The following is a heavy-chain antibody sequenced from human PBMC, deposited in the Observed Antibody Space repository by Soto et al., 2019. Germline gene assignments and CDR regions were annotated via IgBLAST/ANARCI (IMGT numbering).Heavy chain of an antibody. CDR1: GFTFSSYA. CDR3: VRDRGYPDSFDV. Sequence: GGSLRLSCAASGFTFSSYAMRWVRQAPGKGLEWVSAISGSGGTTTPYADSVKGRFTISRDNAKNTLYLQMHSLRAEDTALYFCVRDRGYPDSFDVWGRGTMVTVSS. J-gene: IGHJ3*01. D-gene: IGHD1-1*01. V-gene: IGHV3-23*01. CDR2: ISGSGGTTT.